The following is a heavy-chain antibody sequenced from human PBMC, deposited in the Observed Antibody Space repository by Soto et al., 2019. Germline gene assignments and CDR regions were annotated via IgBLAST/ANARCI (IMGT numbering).Heavy chain of an antibody. D-gene: IGHD3-3*01. Sequence: ASVKVSCKASGYSFTSYAMHWVRQAPGQRLEWMGWINAGNGNTKYSEKFQGRVTFTRDTSASTAYMEVSSLGSEDTAIYYCARNTFWSSNNWFDPWGQGTLVTVSS. J-gene: IGHJ5*02. V-gene: IGHV1-3*01. CDR3: ARNTFWSSNNWFDP. CDR2: INAGNGNT. CDR1: GYSFTSYA.